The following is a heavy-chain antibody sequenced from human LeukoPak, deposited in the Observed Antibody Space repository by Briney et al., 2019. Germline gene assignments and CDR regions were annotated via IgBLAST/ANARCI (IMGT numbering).Heavy chain of an antibody. CDR3: ATCSGGYYSYYYYTDV. Sequence: PSETLSLTCTVSGGSISTYYWSWIRQPPGKGLEWIGYIYYSGSTGYNPSLKSRVTISVDTSKNQFSLKLTSVTAADTAVYYCATCSGGYYSYYYYTDVWGKGTTVTVSS. CDR1: GGSISTYY. CDR2: IYYSGST. D-gene: IGHD6-25*01. J-gene: IGHJ6*03. V-gene: IGHV4-59*08.